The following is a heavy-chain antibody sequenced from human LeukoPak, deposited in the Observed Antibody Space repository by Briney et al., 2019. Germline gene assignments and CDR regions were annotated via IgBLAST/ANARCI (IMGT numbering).Heavy chain of an antibody. Sequence: GGSLRLSCAASGFTFNNYAMNWVRRAPGKGLEWVANIKQDGSEKNYVDSVKGRFTISRDNAKNSLYLQMNSLRVEDTAMYYCAGGTGFIIKDWGQGTLVTVSS. J-gene: IGHJ4*02. CDR1: GFTFNNYA. V-gene: IGHV3-7*03. CDR2: IKQDGSEK. D-gene: IGHD3-9*01. CDR3: AGGTGFIIKD.